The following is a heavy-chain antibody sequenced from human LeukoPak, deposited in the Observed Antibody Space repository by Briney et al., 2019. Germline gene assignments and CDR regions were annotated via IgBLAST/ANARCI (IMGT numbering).Heavy chain of an antibody. CDR2: INPNIGDT. D-gene: IGHD1-7*01. V-gene: IGHV1-2*02. CDR3: ARDRPSITGTTLDYFDY. Sequence: ASVKVSCKASGYTFTDYYVHWVRQAPGQGLEWMGWINPNIGDTNYAQKFQGRVTMTRDTSISTAYMELSRLRSDDTAVYYCARDRPSITGTTLDYFDYWAREPCSPSPQ. CDR1: GYTFTDYY. J-gene: IGHJ4*02.